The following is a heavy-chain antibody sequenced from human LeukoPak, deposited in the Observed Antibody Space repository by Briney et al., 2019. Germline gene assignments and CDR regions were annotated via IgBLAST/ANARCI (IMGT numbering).Heavy chain of an antibody. J-gene: IGHJ5*02. CDR2: IIPMFGTA. CDR3: ARDNSVGDIAWWFDP. V-gene: IGHV1-69*13. Sequence: SVKVSCKASGGTFSTYAIIWVRQAPGQGLEWMGGIIPMFGTANYAQKFQGRVTITADESTSTAYMELSSLRSEDTAVYYCARDNSVGDIAWWFDPWGQGTLVTVSS. CDR1: GGTFSTYA. D-gene: IGHD3-10*01.